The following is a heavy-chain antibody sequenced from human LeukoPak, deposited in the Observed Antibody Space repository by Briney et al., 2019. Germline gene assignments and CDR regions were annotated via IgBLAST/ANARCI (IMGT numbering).Heavy chain of an antibody. CDR2: IRYDGSNK. CDR1: GFTFSSYG. Sequence: GGSLRLSCAASGFTFSSYGMHWVRQAPGKGLEWVAFIRYDGSNKYYADSVKGRFTISRDNSKNSLYLQMNSLRAEDTAVYYCARDSKYYYDSSGPIKGHPGVSGGSDYWGQGTLVTVSS. J-gene: IGHJ4*02. CDR3: ARDSKYYYDSSGPIKGHPGVSGGSDY. V-gene: IGHV3-30*02. D-gene: IGHD3-22*01.